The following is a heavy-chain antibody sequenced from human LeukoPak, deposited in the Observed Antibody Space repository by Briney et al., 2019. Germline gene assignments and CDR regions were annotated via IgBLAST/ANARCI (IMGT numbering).Heavy chain of an antibody. CDR3: AKLGLRYFDWLLYGQYYYYYYGMDV. CDR1: GFTFDDYA. CDR2: ISWNSGSI. D-gene: IGHD3-9*01. Sequence: GGSLRLSCAASGFTFDDYAMHWVRQAPGKGLEWVSGISWNSGSIGYADSVKGRFTISRDNSKNTLYLQMNSLRAEDTAVYYCAKLGLRYFDWLLYGQYYYYYYGMDVWGQGTTVTVSS. J-gene: IGHJ6*02. V-gene: IGHV3-9*01.